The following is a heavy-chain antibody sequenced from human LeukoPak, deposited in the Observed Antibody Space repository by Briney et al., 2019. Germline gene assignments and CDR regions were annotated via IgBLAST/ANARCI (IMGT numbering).Heavy chain of an antibody. V-gene: IGHV3-74*01. CDR3: VRDVWGDRDGFFEY. CDR1: GFSFSSYW. CDR2: INNDGRSA. D-gene: IGHD2-21*01. Sequence: GGSLRLSCAASGFSFSSYWMHWVRQAPGKGLVWVSRINNDGRSASYAESVKGRFTMSRDNAKNTLYLQMNSLRAEDTAVYYCVRDVWGDRDGFFEYWGQGTLVTVSS. J-gene: IGHJ4*02.